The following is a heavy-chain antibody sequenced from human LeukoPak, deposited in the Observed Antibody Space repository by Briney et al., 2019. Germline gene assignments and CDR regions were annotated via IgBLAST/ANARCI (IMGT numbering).Heavy chain of an antibody. Sequence: ASVKVSCKASGYTFTSYGISWVRQAPGQGLEWMGWISAYNGNTNYAQKFQGRVTITADESTSTAYMELSSLRSEDTAVYYCARDVYDSSGYSPFYFDYWGQGTLVTVSS. J-gene: IGHJ4*02. CDR3: ARDVYDSSGYSPFYFDY. CDR1: GYTFTSYG. V-gene: IGHV1-18*01. D-gene: IGHD3-22*01. CDR2: ISAYNGNT.